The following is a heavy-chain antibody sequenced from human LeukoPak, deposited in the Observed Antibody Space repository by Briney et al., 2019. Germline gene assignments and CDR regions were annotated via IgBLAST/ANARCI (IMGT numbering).Heavy chain of an antibody. CDR2: INSDGSIT. CDR1: GFNFTTYW. D-gene: IGHD5-18*01. Sequence: AGGSLGLSCAASGFNFTTYWMHWVRQAPGKGLVWVSHINSDGSITSYADSVKGRFTISRDNAKNTLYLQMNSLRAEDTAVYYCARDAVDTANAVWGQGTTVTVSS. V-gene: IGHV3-74*01. CDR3: ARDAVDTANAV. J-gene: IGHJ6*02.